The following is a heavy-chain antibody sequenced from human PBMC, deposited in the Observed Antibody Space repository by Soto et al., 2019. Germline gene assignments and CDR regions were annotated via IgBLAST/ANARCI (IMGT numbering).Heavy chain of an antibody. D-gene: IGHD4-17*01. CDR1: GFTFSSYG. J-gene: IGHJ4*02. Sequence: QVQLVESGGGVVQPGRSLRLSCAASGFTFSSYGMHWVRQAPGKGLAWVAVIWYDGSNKYYADSVKGRFTISRDNSKNTLYLQMNSLRAEDTAVYYCARETSGYGDYQRIDYWGQGTLVTVSS. CDR3: ARETSGYGDYQRIDY. V-gene: IGHV3-33*01. CDR2: IWYDGSNK.